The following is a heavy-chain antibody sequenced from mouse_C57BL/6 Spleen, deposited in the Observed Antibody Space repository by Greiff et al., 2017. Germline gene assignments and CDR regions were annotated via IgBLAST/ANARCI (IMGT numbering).Heavy chain of an antibody. CDR1: GFTFSSYG. Sequence: EVNVVESGGDLVKPGGSLKLSCAASGFTFSSYGMSWVRQTPDKRLEWVATISSGGSYTYYPDSVKGRFTISRDNAKNTLYLQMSSLKSEDTAMYYCARIVITTVVEGYFDVWGTGTTVTVSS. CDR2: ISSGGSYT. D-gene: IGHD1-1*01. CDR3: ARIVITTVVEGYFDV. J-gene: IGHJ1*03. V-gene: IGHV5-6*01.